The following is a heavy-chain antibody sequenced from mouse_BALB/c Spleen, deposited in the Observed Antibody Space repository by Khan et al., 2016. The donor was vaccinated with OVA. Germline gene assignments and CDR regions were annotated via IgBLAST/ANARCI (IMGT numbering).Heavy chain of an antibody. CDR1: GYSITSGYA. J-gene: IGHJ4*01. Sequence: EVQLQESGPGLVKPSQSLSLTCTVTGYSITSGYAWNWIRQFPGNKLEWMGYISYSGSTSYNPSLRSRISITRDTSKNQFFLQLNSVTTEDTATYDCARKNYYGYAMDYWGQGTSVTVSS. D-gene: IGHD1-1*01. V-gene: IGHV3-2*02. CDR3: ARKNYYGYAMDY. CDR2: ISYSGST.